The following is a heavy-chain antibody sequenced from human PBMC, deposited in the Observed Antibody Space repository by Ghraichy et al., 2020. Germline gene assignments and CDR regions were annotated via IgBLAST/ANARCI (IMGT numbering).Heavy chain of an antibody. Sequence: SETLSLTCAVYGGSFSGYYWSWIRQPPGKGLEWIGEINHSGSTNYNPSLKSRVTISVDTSKNQFSLKLSSVTAADTAVYYCARSRDGYNFKARKAFDYWGQGTLVTVSS. CDR3: ARSRDGYNFKARKAFDY. CDR1: GGSFSGYY. D-gene: IGHD5-24*01. CDR2: INHSGST. V-gene: IGHV4-34*01. J-gene: IGHJ4*02.